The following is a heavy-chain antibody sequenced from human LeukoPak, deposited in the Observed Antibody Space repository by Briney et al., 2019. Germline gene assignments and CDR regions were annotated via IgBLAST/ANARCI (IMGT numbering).Heavy chain of an antibody. J-gene: IGHJ3*02. CDR2: INPSSGGT. CDR3: ARLTYYDFWSGYNYAFDI. CDR1: GYTFTSYG. Sequence: ASVKVSCKASGYTFTSYGISWVRQAPGQGLEWMGWINPSSGGTNYAQKFQGRVTMTRDTSISTAYMELSRLRSDDTAVCYCARLTYYDFWSGYNYAFDIWGQGTMVTVSS. D-gene: IGHD3-3*01. V-gene: IGHV1-2*02.